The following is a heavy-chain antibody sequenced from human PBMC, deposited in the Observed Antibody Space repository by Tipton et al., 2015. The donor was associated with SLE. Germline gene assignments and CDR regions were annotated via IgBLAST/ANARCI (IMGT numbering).Heavy chain of an antibody. V-gene: IGHV1-2*02. CDR3: ARWTGDRTLDF. CDR2: MEPVIGVT. CDR1: GYDFSDNY. D-gene: IGHD3/OR15-3a*01. J-gene: IGHJ4*02. Sequence: QSGAEVKKPGASVRVSCKASGYDFSDNYIHWVRQAPGQGLQWMGWMEPVIGVTKFAQKFQGRVAMTRDLSINTAYIEVTSLTSDDTAMYYCARWTGDRTLDFWGQGTLVIVSS.